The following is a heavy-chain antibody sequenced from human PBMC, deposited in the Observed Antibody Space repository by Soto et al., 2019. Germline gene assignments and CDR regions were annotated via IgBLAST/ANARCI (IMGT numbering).Heavy chain of an antibody. Sequence: GGSLRLSCAASGFTFSSYAMHWVRQAPGKGLEWVAVISYDGSNKYYAGSGKGRFTISRDNSKNTLYLQMNSLRAEDTAVYYCARDGVAAGDYHLYFDYWGQGTLVTVSS. V-gene: IGHV3-30-3*01. D-gene: IGHD4-17*01. CDR1: GFTFSSYA. J-gene: IGHJ4*02. CDR2: ISYDGSNK. CDR3: ARDGVAAGDYHLYFDY.